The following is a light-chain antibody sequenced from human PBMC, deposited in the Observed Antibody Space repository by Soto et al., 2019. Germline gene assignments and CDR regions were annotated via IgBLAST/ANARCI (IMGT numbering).Light chain of an antibody. CDR3: QQSYSTPIT. CDR1: QSISSY. CDR2: AAS. J-gene: IGKJ5*01. Sequence: DIQMTQSPSSLSASVGDRVTITCRASQSISSYFNWYQQKQGKAPKLLIYAASSLQSGVPSRFSGSASGTDFTLTISSLQPEDFATYYCQQSYSTPITFGQGTRLEIK. V-gene: IGKV1-39*01.